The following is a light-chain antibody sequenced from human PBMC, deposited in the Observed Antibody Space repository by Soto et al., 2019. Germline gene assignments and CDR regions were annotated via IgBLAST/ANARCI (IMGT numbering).Light chain of an antibody. CDR2: DVS. CDR3: KQFTSVTCT. Sequence: IRSTESPASVSVSLGDRVIITCLSRQNIERWLAWYQQKAGKAPKLLLYDVSSLESGVPSRFSGSGSGTEFILTITGLQPDAVTTYLCKQFTSVTCTFGSGAEVDIK. CDR1: QNIERW. J-gene: IGKJ1*01. V-gene: IGKV1-5*01.